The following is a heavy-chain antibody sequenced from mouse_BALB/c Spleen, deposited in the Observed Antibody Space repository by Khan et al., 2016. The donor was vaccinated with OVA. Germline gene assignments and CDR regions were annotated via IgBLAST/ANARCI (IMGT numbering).Heavy chain of an antibody. CDR2: ISSGGST. J-gene: IGHJ3*01. CDR3: GRGYWFTY. V-gene: IGHV5-6-5*01. CDR1: GFTFSNYA. Sequence: EVELVESGGGLVKPGGSLKLSCAASGFTFSNYAMSWVRQTPEKRLEWVASISSGGSTYNPDSVKGRFTIFRDNARTILYLQLRSLRSDDTAMYYCGRGYWFTYWGQGTLVTVSA.